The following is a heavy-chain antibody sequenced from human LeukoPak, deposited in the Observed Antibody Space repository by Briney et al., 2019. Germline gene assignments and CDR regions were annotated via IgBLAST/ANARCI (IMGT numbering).Heavy chain of an antibody. Sequence: PGGSLRLSCAASGFTFSSYSMNWVRQAPGKGLEWVSAISGSGGSTYYADSVKGRFTISRDNSKNTLYLQMNSLRAEDTAVYYCAKDRTTYYDFWSGYYSGGFDYWGQGTLVTVSS. D-gene: IGHD3-3*01. CDR3: AKDRTTYYDFWSGYYSGGFDY. V-gene: IGHV3-23*01. CDR1: GFTFSSYS. J-gene: IGHJ4*02. CDR2: ISGSGGST.